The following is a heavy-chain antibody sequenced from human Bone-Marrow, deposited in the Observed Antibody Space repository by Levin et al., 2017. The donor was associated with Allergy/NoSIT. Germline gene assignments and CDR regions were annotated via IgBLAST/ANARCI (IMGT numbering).Heavy chain of an antibody. CDR1: VFTFDAYW. J-gene: IGHJ3*02. CDR2: IKYDGSEK. V-gene: IGHV3-7*01. CDR3: ARIYDSSGYYSGVGAFDI. D-gene: IGHD3-22*01. Sequence: PGGSLRLSCEASVFTFDAYWMTWVRQAPGKGLEWVAKIKYDGSEKKYLDSVKGRFTIARDNAKNLLFLEMNSLRGEDTAVYYCARIYDSSGYYSGVGAFDIWGRGTMVTVSS.